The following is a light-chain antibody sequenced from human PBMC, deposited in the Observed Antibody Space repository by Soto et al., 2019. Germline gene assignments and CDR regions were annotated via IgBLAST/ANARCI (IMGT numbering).Light chain of an antibody. CDR1: SSNIGADHD. J-gene: IGLJ3*02. CDR3: QSYDSSLSGSV. Sequence: QSVLTQPPSVSGAPGQRVTIPCTGSSSNIGADHDVHWYQQLPGTAPKLLIYGNNNRPSGVPDRFSGSQSGTSASLAITGLQAEDEADYYCQSYDSSLSGSVFGGGTKVTVL. V-gene: IGLV1-40*01. CDR2: GNN.